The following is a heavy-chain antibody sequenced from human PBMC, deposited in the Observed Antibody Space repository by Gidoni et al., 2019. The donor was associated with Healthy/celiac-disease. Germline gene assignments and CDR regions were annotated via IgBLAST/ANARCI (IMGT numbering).Heavy chain of an antibody. CDR2: IWYDGSNK. CDR3: ARDEEYQLLFTSGAFDI. D-gene: IGHD2-2*01. J-gene: IGHJ3*02. V-gene: IGHV3-33*01. Sequence: QVQLVESGGGVVQPGRSLRLSCAASGFTFSSYGMHWVRQAPGKGLEWVAVIWYDGSNKYYADSVKGRFTISRDNSKNTLYLQMNSLRAEDTAVYYCARDEEYQLLFTSGAFDIWGQGTMVTVSS. CDR1: GFTFSSYG.